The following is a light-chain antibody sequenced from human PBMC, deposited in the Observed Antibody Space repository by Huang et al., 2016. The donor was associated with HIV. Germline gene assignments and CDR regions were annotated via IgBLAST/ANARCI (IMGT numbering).Light chain of an antibody. Sequence: EIVLTQSPATLSLSPGERATLSCRASQSVSNYLSWYQQKPGQAPRLLIYDAANRATAIPAMVSGTGSGTDFTLTISSLEPEDFAVDYCQQHSNWPPLTFGGGTKVEIK. CDR2: DAA. J-gene: IGKJ4*01. V-gene: IGKV3-11*01. CDR3: QQHSNWPPLT. CDR1: QSVSNY.